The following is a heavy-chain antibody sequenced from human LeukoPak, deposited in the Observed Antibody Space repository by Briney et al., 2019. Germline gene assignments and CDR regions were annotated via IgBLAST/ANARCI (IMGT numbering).Heavy chain of an antibody. V-gene: IGHV1-69*01. D-gene: IGHD7-27*01. CDR1: GGTFSSYA. CDR3: ARDLGGENDAFDI. J-gene: IGHJ3*02. Sequence: SVKVSCKASGGTFSSYAISWVRQAPGQGLEWMGGIIPIFGTANYAQKFQGRVTITADESTSTAYMELSSLRSEDTAVYYCARDLGGENDAFDIWGQGTMVTASS. CDR2: IIPIFGTA.